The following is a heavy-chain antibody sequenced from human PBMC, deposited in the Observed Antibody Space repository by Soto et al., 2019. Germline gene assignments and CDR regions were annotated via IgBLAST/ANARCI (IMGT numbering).Heavy chain of an antibody. CDR1: GGSFSGYY. V-gene: IGHV4-34*01. D-gene: IGHD5-12*01. J-gene: IGHJ4*02. CDR3: ARSPSLTIVATRVFDY. Sequence: SETLSLTCAVYGGSFSGYYLSWIRQPPGKGLEWIGEINHSGSTNYNPSLKSRVTISVDTSKYQFSLKLSSVTAADTAVYYCARSPSLTIVATRVFDYWGQGTLVTVSS. CDR2: INHSGST.